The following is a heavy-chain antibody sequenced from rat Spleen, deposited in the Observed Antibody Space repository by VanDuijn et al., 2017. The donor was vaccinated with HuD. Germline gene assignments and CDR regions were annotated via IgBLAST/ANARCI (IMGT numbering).Heavy chain of an antibody. CDR1: GFTFSNYY. V-gene: IGHV5-27*01. J-gene: IGHJ4*01. Sequence: EVRLVESGGGLVQPGRSLKLSCAASGFTFSNYYMAWVRQAPTKGLECVAYISTGGGITYYRDSVKGRFTISRDNAKSTLYLQMDSLRSEDTATYYCTTSNYYSSFIYLDAWGQGASVTVSS. CDR2: ISTGGGIT. CDR3: TTSNYYSSFIYLDA. D-gene: IGHD1-2*01.